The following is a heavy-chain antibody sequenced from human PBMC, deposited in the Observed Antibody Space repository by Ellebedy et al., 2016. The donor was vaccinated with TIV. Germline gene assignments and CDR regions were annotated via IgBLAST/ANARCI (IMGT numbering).Heavy chain of an antibody. CDR3: ARVPMPGKADY. CDR2: ISTYSDKI. D-gene: IGHD4-23*01. Sequence: ASVKVSXKASGYTFTTSGITWVRQAPGQGLEWMGWISTYSDKINYAQKLQGRVTMTTDTSTSTAYMELRSLRSDDTAVYYCARVPMPGKADYWGQGTLVTVSS. CDR1: GYTFTTSG. J-gene: IGHJ4*02. V-gene: IGHV1-18*01.